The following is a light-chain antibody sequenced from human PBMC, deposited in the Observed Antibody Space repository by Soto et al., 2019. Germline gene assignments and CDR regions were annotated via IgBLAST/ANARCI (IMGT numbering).Light chain of an antibody. V-gene: IGKV3-20*01. CDR2: GAS. Sequence: EIVLTQSPGTLSLSPGERATLSCRASQSVSSNYLAWYRRKPGQAPRLLIYGASYRATDVPDRFSGSGSGTDFTLTLTRLEPEDLAVYYCQQYGGTPPTFGPGTRVEIK. J-gene: IGKJ1*01. CDR1: QSVSSNY. CDR3: QQYGGTPPT.